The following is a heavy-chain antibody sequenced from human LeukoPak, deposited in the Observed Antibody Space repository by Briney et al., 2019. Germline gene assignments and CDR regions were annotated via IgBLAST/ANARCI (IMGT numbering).Heavy chain of an antibody. J-gene: IGHJ4*02. Sequence: ASVKVSCKASGYTFTGYYMHWVRQAPGRGLEWMGWINPNSGGTNYAQKFQGRVTMTRDTSISTAYMELSRLRSDDTAVYYCGYDSSGYVDYWGQGTLVTVSS. CDR2: INPNSGGT. V-gene: IGHV1-2*02. D-gene: IGHD3-22*01. CDR1: GYTFTGYY. CDR3: GYDSSGYVDY.